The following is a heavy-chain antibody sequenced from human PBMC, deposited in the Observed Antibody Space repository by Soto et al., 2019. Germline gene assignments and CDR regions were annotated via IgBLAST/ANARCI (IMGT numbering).Heavy chain of an antibody. D-gene: IGHD2-2*01. J-gene: IGHJ4*02. CDR2: ISSSSSYI. V-gene: IGHV3-21*01. Sequence: GGSLRLSCAASGFTFSSYSMNWVRQAPGKGLEWVSSISSSSSYIYYADSVKGRFTISRDNAKNSLYLQMNSLRAEDTAVYYCARSIPNETIVVVPAMKKNWGQGTLVTVSS. CDR3: ARSIPNETIVVVPAMKKN. CDR1: GFTFSSYS.